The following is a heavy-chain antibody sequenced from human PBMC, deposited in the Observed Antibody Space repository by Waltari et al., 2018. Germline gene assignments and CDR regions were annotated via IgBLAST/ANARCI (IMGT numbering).Heavy chain of an antibody. CDR1: GYTFTGYY. D-gene: IGHD2-2*01. Sequence: QVHLVQSGAEVKRPGASVKVSCRTSGYTFTGYYIHWVRQAPGPGLEWMGWINPNSGGTNDAQKFQGRVTMTRDTSISTAYMEVSRLRFDDTAMYYCAREVKDIVVVTGAIDGWFDPWGQGTLVTVSS. CDR2: INPNSGGT. V-gene: IGHV1-2*02. J-gene: IGHJ5*02. CDR3: AREVKDIVVVTGAIDGWFDP.